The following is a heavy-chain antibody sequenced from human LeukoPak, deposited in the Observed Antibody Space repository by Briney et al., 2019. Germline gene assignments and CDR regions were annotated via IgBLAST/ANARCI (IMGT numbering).Heavy chain of an antibody. J-gene: IGHJ4*02. D-gene: IGHD3-22*01. CDR3: AREGGYYRPLDY. CDR2: VHLDGRT. V-gene: IGHV4-4*02. Sequence: SGTLSLTCGVSGGSVINTNWWTWVRQPPGKGLEWIGEVHLDGRTNYNPSLESRLTMSVDVSENQVSLKLTSVTAADTAVYYCAREGGYYRPLDYSGQGTLVTVSS. CDR1: GGSVINTNW.